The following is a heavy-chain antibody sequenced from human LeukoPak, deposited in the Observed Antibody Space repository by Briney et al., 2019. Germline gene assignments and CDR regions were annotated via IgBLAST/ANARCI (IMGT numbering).Heavy chain of an antibody. Sequence: PGGSLRLSCASSGFTFSSYGMHWVRQAPGKGLEWVTFIRYDGSNKYYADSVKGRFTISRDNSKNTLYLQMNSLRPEDTAVYYCAKDSRTYSKWLDPWGQGTLVTVSS. V-gene: IGHV3-30*02. CDR3: AKDSRTYSKWLDP. D-gene: IGHD6-13*01. CDR2: IRYDGSNK. CDR1: GFTFSSYG. J-gene: IGHJ5*02.